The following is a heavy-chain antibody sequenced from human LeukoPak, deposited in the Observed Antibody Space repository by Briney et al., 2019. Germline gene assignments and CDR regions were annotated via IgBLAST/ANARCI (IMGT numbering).Heavy chain of an antibody. CDR2: ITSSSSTI. Sequence: GGSLRLSCAVSGFTFSTYSMNWVRQAPGKGLEWVSYITSSSSTIYYADSVKGRFTISRDNSKNTLYLQMNSLRAEDTAVYYCARDRGIAVYYMDVWGKGTTVTVSS. V-gene: IGHV3-48*01. CDR1: GFTFSTYS. CDR3: ARDRGIAVYYMDV. J-gene: IGHJ6*03. D-gene: IGHD6-19*01.